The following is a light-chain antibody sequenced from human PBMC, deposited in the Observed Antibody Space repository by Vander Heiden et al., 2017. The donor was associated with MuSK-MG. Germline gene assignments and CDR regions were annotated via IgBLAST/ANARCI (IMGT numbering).Light chain of an antibody. V-gene: IGKV2-28*01. Sequence: EIVVTQSPLSLPVTPGEPASISCRSSQSLLHSNGYNYLAWYLQKPGQSPQLLIYLGSNRASGVPDRFRGSGSGTDFTLNISRLEAEDVGVYYCMQALETPYIFGQGTQLEIK. CDR2: LGS. CDR3: MQALETPYI. J-gene: IGKJ2*01. CDR1: QSLLHSNGYNY.